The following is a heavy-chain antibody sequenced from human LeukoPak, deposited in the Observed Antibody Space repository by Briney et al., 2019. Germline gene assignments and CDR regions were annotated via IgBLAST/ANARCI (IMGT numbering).Heavy chain of an antibody. J-gene: IGHJ4*02. D-gene: IGHD3-9*01. CDR2: IIPIFGTA. CDR1: GGTFSSYA. CDR3: ARARYDILTGYYQYYFDY. Sequence: SVTVSCKASGGTFSSYAISWVRQAPGQGLEWMGGIIPIFGTANYAQKFQGRVTITADESTSTAYMELSSLRSEDTAVYYCARARYDILTGYYQYYFDYWGQGTLVTVSS. V-gene: IGHV1-69*01.